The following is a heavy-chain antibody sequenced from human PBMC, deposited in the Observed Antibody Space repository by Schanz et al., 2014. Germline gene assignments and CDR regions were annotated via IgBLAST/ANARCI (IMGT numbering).Heavy chain of an antibody. CDR3: AKYGGELGVSFEY. V-gene: IGHV3-7*01. CDR1: GFTFSSYW. D-gene: IGHD7-27*01. Sequence: EVQLVESGGGLVQPGGSLRLSCAASGFTFSSYWMSWVRQAPWEGLEWVANIKQDGSEKYYVDSVKGRFTISRDNAKNSLYLQMNSLRPEDTAVYYCAKYGGELGVSFEYWGQGTLVTVSS. J-gene: IGHJ4*02. CDR2: IKQDGSEK.